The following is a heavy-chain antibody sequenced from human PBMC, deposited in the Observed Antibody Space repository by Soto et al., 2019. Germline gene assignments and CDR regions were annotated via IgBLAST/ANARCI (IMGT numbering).Heavy chain of an antibody. CDR3: AREGPRPYYYYGMDV. CDR2: TSGYNGKT. CDR1: GYTFSIFG. Sequence: QVQLVQSGAEVKKPGASVKVSCKSSGYTFSIFGFTWVRQAPENGLEWMGWTSGYNGKTNYEQKFQDRVTMTADTSTNMAYMELRSLRSDDTAVYYCAREGPRPYYYYGMDVWGQGTTVTVSS. V-gene: IGHV1-18*01. J-gene: IGHJ6*02.